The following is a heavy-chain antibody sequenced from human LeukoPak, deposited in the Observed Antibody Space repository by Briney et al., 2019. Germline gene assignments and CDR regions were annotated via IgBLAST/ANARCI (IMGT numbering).Heavy chain of an antibody. V-gene: IGHV4-61*02. J-gene: IGHJ4*02. CDR3: ARRQDGHDY. CDR1: GVSIANTFYY. CDR2: IYTTGST. Sequence: SETLSLTCTVSGVSIANTFYYWNWLRQPAGKGLEWIGRIYTTGSTDYNPSLRSRVTISLDTARNQFSLKLSSVTAADTAVYYCARRQDGHDYWGQGTLVTVSS.